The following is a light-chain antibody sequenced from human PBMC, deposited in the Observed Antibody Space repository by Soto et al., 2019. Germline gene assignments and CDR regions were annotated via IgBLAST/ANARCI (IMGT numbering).Light chain of an antibody. Sequence: QSVLTPTPCASGTPGQSVTISGSGSSSNIGSNTVNWYQQLPGTAPKLLIYSNNQRPSGVPDRFSGSKSGTSASLAISGLQSEDEADYYCAAWDDSLNGFYVFGTGTKVTVL. CDR1: SSNIGSNT. CDR3: AAWDDSLNGFYV. V-gene: IGLV1-44*01. CDR2: SNN. J-gene: IGLJ1*01.